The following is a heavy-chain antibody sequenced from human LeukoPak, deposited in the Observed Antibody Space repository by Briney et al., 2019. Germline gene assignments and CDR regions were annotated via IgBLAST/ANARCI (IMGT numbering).Heavy chain of an antibody. CDR3: ARDAGDSSSNAFDI. CDR2: ISSSSSYI. J-gene: IGHJ3*02. CDR1: GFTFSSYS. Sequence: GGSLRLSCAASGFTFSSYSMNWVRQAPGKGLEWVSSISSSSSYIYYADSVKGRFTISRDNAKNSLYLQMNSLRAEDTAVYYCARDAGDSSSNAFDIWGQGTMVTVSS. V-gene: IGHV3-21*01. D-gene: IGHD6-6*01.